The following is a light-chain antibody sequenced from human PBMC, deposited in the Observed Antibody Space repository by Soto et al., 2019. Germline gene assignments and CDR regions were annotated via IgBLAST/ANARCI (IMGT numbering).Light chain of an antibody. V-gene: IGLV1-44*01. CDR3: AAWDDSLNGSV. J-gene: IGLJ1*01. Sequence: QSALTQPPSASGTPGQRVPISCSGSSSNIGRNTVNWYQQFPGTAPKLLIYSNDQRPSGVPDRFSASKSGTSASLAISGLQSEDEADYYCAAWDDSLNGSVFGTGTKVTVL. CDR1: SSNIGRNT. CDR2: SND.